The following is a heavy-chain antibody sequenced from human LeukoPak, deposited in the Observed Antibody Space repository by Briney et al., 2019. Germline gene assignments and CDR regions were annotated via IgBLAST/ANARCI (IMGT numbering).Heavy chain of an antibody. CDR3: TSWGDTTAEYFQR. J-gene: IGHJ1*01. D-gene: IGHD2-21*02. CDR1: GFTFNRCW. V-gene: IGHV3-7*01. CDR2: VNPDGRDT. Sequence: GGSLRLSCVVSGFTFNRCWMNWVRQAPGKGLEWVAHVNPDGRDTYYVDSVKGRFTISRDNAENSMYLQMNSLRVEDTAVYYCTSWGDTTAEYFQRWGQGTLVTASS.